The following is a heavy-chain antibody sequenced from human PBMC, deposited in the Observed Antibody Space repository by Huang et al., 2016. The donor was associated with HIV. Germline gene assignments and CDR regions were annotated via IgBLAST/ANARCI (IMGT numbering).Heavy chain of an antibody. D-gene: IGHD1-26*01. Sequence: QVQLVQSGAEVKKPGSSVKVSCKASGGTFSSYAISWVRQAPGQGLDGRGRISPIFGTANDAQKFQGRVTITADESTSTAYMELSSLRSEDTAIYYCARDLGGADYWGQGTLVTVSS. CDR1: GGTFSSYA. J-gene: IGHJ4*02. CDR2: ISPIFGTA. CDR3: ARDLGGADY. V-gene: IGHV1-69*13.